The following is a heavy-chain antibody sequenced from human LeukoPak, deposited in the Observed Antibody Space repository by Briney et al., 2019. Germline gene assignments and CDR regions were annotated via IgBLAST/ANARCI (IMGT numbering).Heavy chain of an antibody. CDR3: ARYKSGNSGRYSYLDY. CDR2: INPNSGDT. D-gene: IGHD1-26*01. CDR1: GYTFTGYY. Sequence: ASVKVFCKASGYTFTGYYMLWVRQAPGQGLEWTGWINPNSGDTLYAQKFEGSDTMTRDTSVSTAYMEQSRLRSDDTRVYCCARYKSGNSGRYSYLDYWGQGTLVTVSS. V-gene: IGHV1-2*02. J-gene: IGHJ4*02.